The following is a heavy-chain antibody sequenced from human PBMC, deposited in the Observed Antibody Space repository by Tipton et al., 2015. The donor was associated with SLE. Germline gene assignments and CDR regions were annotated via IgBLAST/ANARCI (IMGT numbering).Heavy chain of an antibody. D-gene: IGHD3-10*01. CDR3: AREGLLWFGEVASFDY. CDR2: MYYSGST. J-gene: IGHJ4*02. V-gene: IGHV4-39*07. Sequence: TLSLTCTVSGGSISSSRYYWGWIRQPPGKGLEWFGSMYYSGSTYYHPSLKSRVTMSVDTSKNQFSLKLSSVTAADTAVYDCAREGLLWFGEVASFDYCGQRTLVTVSS. CDR1: GGSISSSRYY.